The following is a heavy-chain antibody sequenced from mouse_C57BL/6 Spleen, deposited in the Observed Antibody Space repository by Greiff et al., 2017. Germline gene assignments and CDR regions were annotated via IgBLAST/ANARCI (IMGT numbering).Heavy chain of an antibody. J-gene: IGHJ3*01. CDR2: IYPRSGNT. CDR1: GYTFTSYG. Sequence: QVQLKESGAELARPGASVKLSCKASGYTFTSYGISWVKQRTGQGLEWIGEIYPRSGNTYYNEKFKGKATLTADKSSNTAYLQLSSLTSEDTAVYYCTPVFAYWGQGTLVTVSA. CDR3: TPVFAY. V-gene: IGHV1-81*01.